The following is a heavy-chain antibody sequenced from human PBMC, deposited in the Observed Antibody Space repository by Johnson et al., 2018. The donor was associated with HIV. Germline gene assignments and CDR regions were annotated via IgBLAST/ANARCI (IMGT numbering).Heavy chain of an antibody. CDR1: GFTFDDYA. CDR2: LNWNGGRT. D-gene: IGHD1-26*01. J-gene: IGHJ3*02. Sequence: MQLVESGGGVVRPGGSLRLSCVASGFTFDDYAMSWVRQAPGKGLEWVAGLNWNGGRTGYADSVKGRFTMSRDNAKNSLFLQMNSLRAEDSALYYCVRDQGVRVGTIDDDAFDIWGQGTMVTVSP. V-gene: IGHV3-20*04. CDR3: VRDQGVRVGTIDDDAFDI.